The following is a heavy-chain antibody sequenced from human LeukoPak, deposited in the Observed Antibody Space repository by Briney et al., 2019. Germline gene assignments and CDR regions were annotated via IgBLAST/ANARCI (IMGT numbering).Heavy chain of an antibody. J-gene: IGHJ4*02. CDR2: IRYDGSNK. Sequence: GGSLRLSCAASGFTFSSYGMHWIRQAPGKGLEWVAFIRYDGSNKYYADSVKGRFTISRDNSKNTLYLQMNSLRAEDTAVYYCAKDYYWGYVFDYWGQGTLVTVSS. D-gene: IGHD1-26*01. V-gene: IGHV3-30*02. CDR3: AKDYYWGYVFDY. CDR1: GFTFSSYG.